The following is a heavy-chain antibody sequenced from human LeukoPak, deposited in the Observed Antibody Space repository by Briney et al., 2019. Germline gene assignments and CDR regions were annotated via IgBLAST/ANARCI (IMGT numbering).Heavy chain of an antibody. D-gene: IGHD2-15*01. Sequence: PSAPLSLTSTVSGGAIITYNSSWIRPPTGKGPGWIGFLYYSGSTNYNPALTNRGTIAVDTSKNQFSLKLSSVTAADTAVYYCAREVGYCSGGSCYSYFDYWGQGTLVTVSS. CDR1: GGAIITYN. J-gene: IGHJ4*02. CDR2: LYYSGST. CDR3: AREVGYCSGGSCYSYFDY. V-gene: IGHV4-59*01.